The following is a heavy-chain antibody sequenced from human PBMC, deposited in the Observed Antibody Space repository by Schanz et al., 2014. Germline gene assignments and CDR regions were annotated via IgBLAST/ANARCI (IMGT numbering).Heavy chain of an antibody. D-gene: IGHD3-3*01. J-gene: IGHJ4*02. CDR1: GFTFSRYW. CDR2: INEDESHK. Sequence: ESGGGLVQPGGSLRLSCAASGFTFSRYWMSWVRQAPGKGLEWVANINEDESHKYYVDSVKGRFTISRDNAKNSLYLQMNSLRVEDSAVYFCVKNGRELESFWGPGTLVTVSS. CDR3: VKNGRELESF. V-gene: IGHV3-7*01.